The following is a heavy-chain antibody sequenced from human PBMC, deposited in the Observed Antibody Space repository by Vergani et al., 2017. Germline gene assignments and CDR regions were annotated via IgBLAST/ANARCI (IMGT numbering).Heavy chain of an antibody. D-gene: IGHD2-2*01. CDR3: AKDNRLYCSSTSCYGSPLSNWFDP. CDR1: GYTFTSYA. V-gene: IGHV1-3*01. CDR2: INAGNGNT. J-gene: IGHJ5*02. Sequence: QVQLVQSGAEVKKPGASVKVSCKASGYTFTSYAMHWVRQAPGQRLEWMGWINAGNGNTKYSQKCQGRVTITRDTSASTAYMELSSLRSEDTAVYYCAKDNRLYCSSTSCYGSPLSNWFDPWGQGTLVTVSS.